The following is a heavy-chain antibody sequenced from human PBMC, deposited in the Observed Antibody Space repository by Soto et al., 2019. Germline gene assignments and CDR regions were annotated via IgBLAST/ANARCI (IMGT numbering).Heavy chain of an antibody. J-gene: IGHJ6*02. V-gene: IGHV4-30-4*01. CDR1: GGSISSGDYY. CDR2: IYYSGST. CDR3: ARDREYYYGSGSYYHYYYYGMDV. Sequence: QVQLQESGPGLVKPSQTLSLTCTVSGGSISSGDYYWSWIRQPPGKGLEWIGYIYYSGSTYYNPSLKSRVTISVETSKNQFSLKLSSVTAADTAVYYCARDREYYYGSGSYYHYYYYGMDVWGQGTTVTVSS. D-gene: IGHD3-10*01.